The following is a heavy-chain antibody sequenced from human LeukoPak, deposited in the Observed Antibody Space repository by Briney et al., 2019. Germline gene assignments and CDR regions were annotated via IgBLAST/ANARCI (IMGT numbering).Heavy chain of an antibody. V-gene: IGHV3-33*06. J-gene: IGHJ4*02. CDR1: GFTFSHYG. CDR3: AKDAQRGFDYSNSLDK. CDR2: IWSDGTNS. Sequence: PGGSLRLSCATSGFTFSHYGMHWVRQAPGKGLEWAGVIWSDGTNSFYGDPVKGRFTISRDNFQRTVYLQMNSLRAEDTAVYYCAKDAQRGFDYSNSLDKWGQGTLVTVSS. D-gene: IGHD4-11*01.